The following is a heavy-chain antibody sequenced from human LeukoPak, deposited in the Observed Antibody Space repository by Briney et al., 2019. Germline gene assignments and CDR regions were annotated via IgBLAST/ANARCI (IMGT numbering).Heavy chain of an antibody. Sequence: SVKVSCKASVGTFITYAINWVRQAPGQGLEWMGRIIPIIGTTNYSQKFQVRVTITADKSTSTAYMELSTLKSEDTAVYYCARRSLDGFDIWGQGTMVTVSS. V-gene: IGHV1-69*04. CDR3: ARRSLDGFDI. CDR2: IIPIIGTT. CDR1: VGTFITYA. J-gene: IGHJ3*02.